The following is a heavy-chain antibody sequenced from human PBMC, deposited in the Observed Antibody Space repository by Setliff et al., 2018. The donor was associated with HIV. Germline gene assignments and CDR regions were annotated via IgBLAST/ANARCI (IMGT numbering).Heavy chain of an antibody. V-gene: IGHV1-18*04. CDR2: VSVYNCTT. Sequence: ASVKVSCKASGYSFTFYGLHWVRQAPGQGLEWMGWVSVYNCTTKYAENFQDRLTLTTDASTGTGFMELRGPRSDDTSVSYCATPGGGAGAFDIWGRGTMVTVSS. D-gene: IGHD3-10*01. J-gene: IGHJ3*02. CDR3: ATPGGGAGAFDI. CDR1: GYSFTFYG.